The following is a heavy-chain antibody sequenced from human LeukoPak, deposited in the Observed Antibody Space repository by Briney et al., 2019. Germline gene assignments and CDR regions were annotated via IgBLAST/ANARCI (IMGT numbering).Heavy chain of an antibody. V-gene: IGHV4-59*01. J-gene: IGHJ4*02. Sequence: SETLSLTCTVSGSSISSYYWSWIRQPPGKGLEWIGYIYYTGSTSYNPSLKSRVTMSLDTSKNQFSLKLTSVIAADTAVYYCTRGATVTTGNWGQGTLVTVSS. D-gene: IGHD4-17*01. CDR3: TRGATVTTGN. CDR1: GSSISSYY. CDR2: IYYTGST.